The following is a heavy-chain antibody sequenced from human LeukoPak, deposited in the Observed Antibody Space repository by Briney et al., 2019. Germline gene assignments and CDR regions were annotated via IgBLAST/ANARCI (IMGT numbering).Heavy chain of an antibody. CDR1: GYSISSGYY. Sequence: PSETLSLTCAVSGYSISSGYYWGWIRQPPGKGLEWIGSIYHSGSTYYNPSLKGRVTVSVDTSKNQFSLKLSSVTAADTAVYYCAREGSSGEGWFDPWGQGTLVTVSS. D-gene: IGHD6-19*01. J-gene: IGHJ5*02. V-gene: IGHV4-38-2*02. CDR3: AREGSSGEGWFDP. CDR2: IYHSGST.